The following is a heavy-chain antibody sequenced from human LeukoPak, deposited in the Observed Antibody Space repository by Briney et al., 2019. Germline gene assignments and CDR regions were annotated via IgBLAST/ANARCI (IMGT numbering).Heavy chain of an antibody. J-gene: IGHJ4*02. Sequence: PSQTLSLTCTVSGGSISSGGYYWSWIRQHPGKGLEWIGYIYYSGSTYYNPSLKSRVTISVDTSKNQFSLKLSSVTAADTAVYYCARTLRSIAAAYALDYWGQGTLVTVS. CDR1: GGSISSGGYY. D-gene: IGHD6-13*01. V-gene: IGHV4-31*03. CDR2: IYYSGST. CDR3: ARTLRSIAAAYALDY.